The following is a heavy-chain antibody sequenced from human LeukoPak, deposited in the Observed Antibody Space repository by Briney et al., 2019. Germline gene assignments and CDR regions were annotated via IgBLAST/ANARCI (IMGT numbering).Heavy chain of an antibody. CDR1: GGSISSYY. D-gene: IGHD5-18*01. CDR3: ARTLRGYSYGPFDY. V-gene: IGHV4-59*01. Sequence: SETLSLTCTVSGGSISSYYWSWIRQPPGKGLDWIGYVYYSGSTNNNPSLKSRVTISVDTPKNQFSLKLSSVTAAYTAVYYCARTLRGYSYGPFDYWGQGTLVTVSS. CDR2: VYYSGST. J-gene: IGHJ4*02.